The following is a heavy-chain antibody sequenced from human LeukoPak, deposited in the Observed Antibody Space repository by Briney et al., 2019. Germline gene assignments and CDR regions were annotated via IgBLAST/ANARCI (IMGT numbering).Heavy chain of an antibody. Sequence: GASVKVSCKASGYTFTGYYMHWVRQAPGQGLERMGWINPNSGGTNYAQKFQGRVTMTRDTSISTAYMELSRLRSDDTAVYYCARVVVWGSYPPTYMDVWGKGTTVTVSS. V-gene: IGHV1-2*02. CDR1: GYTFTGYY. J-gene: IGHJ6*03. CDR3: ARVVVWGSYPPTYMDV. CDR2: INPNSGGT. D-gene: IGHD3-16*02.